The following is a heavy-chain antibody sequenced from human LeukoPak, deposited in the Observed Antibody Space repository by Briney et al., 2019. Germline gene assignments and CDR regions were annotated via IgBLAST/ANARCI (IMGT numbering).Heavy chain of an antibody. D-gene: IGHD3-10*01. CDR3: ARPSYNSGSFFDY. J-gene: IGHJ4*02. V-gene: IGHV3-7*01. CDR2: INHDGTET. Sequence: PGGSLRLSCTASGFTFSTYWMGWDRQAPGEGPEWVAEINHDGTETYYVDSVKGRVSISRDNAKNSRCLQMNSLRVEDTAVYYCARPSYNSGSFFDYWSQGSPVTVS. CDR1: GFTFSTYW.